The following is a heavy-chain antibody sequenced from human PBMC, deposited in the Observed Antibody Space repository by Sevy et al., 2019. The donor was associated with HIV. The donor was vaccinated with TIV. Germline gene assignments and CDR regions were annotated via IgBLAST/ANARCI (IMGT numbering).Heavy chain of an antibody. Sequence: GGSLRLSCPASGFTLSDYYMSWIRQAPGKGLEWISYISGSQYMIYYAYSVKGRFTISRDDAKNSLYLQMNSLRPEDSAVYFCARDLGTGYFDFWGQGTLVTVSS. CDR2: ISGSQYMI. D-gene: IGHD1-26*01. CDR3: ARDLGTGYFDF. CDR1: GFTLSDYY. V-gene: IGHV3-11*01. J-gene: IGHJ4*02.